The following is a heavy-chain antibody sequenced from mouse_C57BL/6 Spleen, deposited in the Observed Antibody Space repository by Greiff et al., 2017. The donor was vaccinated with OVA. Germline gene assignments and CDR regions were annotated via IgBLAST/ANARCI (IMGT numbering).Heavy chain of an antibody. CDR1: GFTFTDYY. Sequence: DVKLQESGGGLVQPGGSLSLSCAASGFTFTDYYMSWVRQPPGKALEWLGFIRNKANGYTTEYSASVKGRFTISRDNSQNILYLQMNALRAEDSATYYCARWGEKGGYWGQGTTLTVSS. J-gene: IGHJ2*01. CDR3: ARWGEKGGY. CDR2: IRNKANGYTT. V-gene: IGHV7-3*01.